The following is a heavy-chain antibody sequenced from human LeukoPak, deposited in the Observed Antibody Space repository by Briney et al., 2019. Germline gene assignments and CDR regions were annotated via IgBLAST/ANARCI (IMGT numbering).Heavy chain of an antibody. V-gene: IGHV3-66*01. CDR3: VSFYETY. D-gene: IGHD2/OR15-2a*01. J-gene: IGHJ4*02. CDR2: THSGGST. CDR1: GFTVSSDY. Sequence: GGSLRLSCAASGFTVSSDYMTWVRQAPGKGLEWVSVTHSGGSTSYADSVKGRFTISKDNAKNTVYLQMNSLRAEDTAVYYCVSFYETYWGRGTLVTVSS.